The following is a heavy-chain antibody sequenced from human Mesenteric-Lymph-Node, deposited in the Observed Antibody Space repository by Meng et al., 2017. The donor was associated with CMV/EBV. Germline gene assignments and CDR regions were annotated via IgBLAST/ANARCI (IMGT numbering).Heavy chain of an antibody. CDR2: INPNSGGT. D-gene: IGHD2-8*02. CDR1: GYTFTGYY. CDR3: ARDSARGVNWFDP. V-gene: IGHV1-2*02. Sequence: ASVKVSCKASGYTFTGYYMHWVRQAPGQGLEWMGWINPNSGGTNYAQKFQGRVTMTRDTSISTAYMELSRLRFEDTAVYYCARDSARGVNWFDPWGQGTLVTVSS. J-gene: IGHJ5*02.